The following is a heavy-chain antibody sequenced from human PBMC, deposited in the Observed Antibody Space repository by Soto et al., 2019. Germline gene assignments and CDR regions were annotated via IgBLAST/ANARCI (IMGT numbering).Heavy chain of an antibody. CDR3: ARVFTRYCSSTSCYGLGY. CDR2: INPNSGGT. CDR1: GYTFTGYY. V-gene: IGHV1-2*04. D-gene: IGHD2-2*01. J-gene: IGHJ4*02. Sequence: GASVKVSCKASGYTFTGYYMHWVRQAPGQGLERKRKINPNSGGTNYAQKFQGWVTMTRDTSISTAYMELSRQRSDDTAVYYCARVFTRYCSSTSCYGLGYWGQGTLVTVSS.